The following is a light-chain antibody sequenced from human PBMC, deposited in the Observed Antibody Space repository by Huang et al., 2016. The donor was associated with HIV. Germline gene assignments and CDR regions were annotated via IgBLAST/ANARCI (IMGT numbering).Light chain of an antibody. CDR3: QQHNDWPYT. CDR2: GAS. CDR1: QYVSNN. Sequence: EIVLTQSPVTLSVSPGERATLSCRVSQYVSNNLAWYQQKPGQAPRLLIYGASTRATGVPARFSGSGSGTEFTLTINSLQSEDFAVYYCQQHNDWPYTSGQGTKLEIK. J-gene: IGKJ2*01. V-gene: IGKV3-15*01.